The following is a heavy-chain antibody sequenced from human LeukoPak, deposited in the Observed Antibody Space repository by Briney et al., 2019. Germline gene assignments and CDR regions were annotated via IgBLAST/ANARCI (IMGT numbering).Heavy chain of an antibody. Sequence: PGGSLRLSCAASGFTLSSNGMHWVRQAPGKGLEWVAVIWYDGSNKYYEDSVKGRFTISRDNSKNTLYLQMNSLRAEDTAVYYCAKVGRVVVAATDSATDAFDIWGQGTMVTVSS. CDR3: AKVGRVVVAATDSATDAFDI. CDR2: IWYDGSNK. D-gene: IGHD2-15*01. J-gene: IGHJ3*02. CDR1: GFTLSSNG. V-gene: IGHV3-33*06.